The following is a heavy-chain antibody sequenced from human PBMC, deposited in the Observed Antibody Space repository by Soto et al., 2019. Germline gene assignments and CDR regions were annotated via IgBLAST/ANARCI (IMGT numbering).Heavy chain of an antibody. D-gene: IGHD3-10*01. V-gene: IGHV1-46*01. J-gene: IGHJ6*02. CDR1: GYTFTSYY. Sequence: QVQLVQSGAEVKKPGASVKVSCKASGYTFTSYYMHWVRQAPGQGLEWMGIINPSGGSTSYAQKFQGRVTMTRDTSTSTVYMELSSLRSEDTAVYYCARDLRITMVRGVVYYYGMDVWGQGTTVTVSS. CDR2: INPSGGST. CDR3: ARDLRITMVRGVVYYYGMDV.